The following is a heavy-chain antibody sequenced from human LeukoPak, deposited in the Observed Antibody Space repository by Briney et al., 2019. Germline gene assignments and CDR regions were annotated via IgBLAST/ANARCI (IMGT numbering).Heavy chain of an antibody. J-gene: IGHJ4*02. CDR1: GGSFSGYY. D-gene: IGHD5-12*01. CDR3: ARGLYSGYERNY. Sequence: SETLSLTCAVYGGSFSGYYWSWIRQPPGKGLEWIWEINHSGSTNYNPSLKSRVTISVDTSKNQFSLKLSSVTAADTAVYYCARGLYSGYERNYWGQGTLVTVSS. V-gene: IGHV4-34*01. CDR2: INHSGST.